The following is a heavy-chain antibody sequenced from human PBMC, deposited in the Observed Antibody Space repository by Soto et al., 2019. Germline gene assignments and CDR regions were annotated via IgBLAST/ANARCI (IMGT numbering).Heavy chain of an antibody. J-gene: IGHJ6*02. CDR1: GFTFSSYA. V-gene: IGHV3-30-3*01. Sequence: SLRLSCAASGFTFSSYAMHWVRQAPGKGLEWVAVISYDGSNKYYADSVKGRFTISRDNSKNTLYLQMNSLRAEDTAVYYCARSGIWFGPTLGEYYYYYGMDVWGQGTTVTVSS. CDR2: ISYDGSNK. CDR3: ARSGIWFGPTLGEYYYYYGMDV. D-gene: IGHD3-10*01.